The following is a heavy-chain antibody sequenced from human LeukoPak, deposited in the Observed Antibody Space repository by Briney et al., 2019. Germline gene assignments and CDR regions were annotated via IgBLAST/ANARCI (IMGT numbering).Heavy chain of an antibody. CDR2: ISGSGGDT. D-gene: IGHD3-22*01. Sequence: SGGSLRLSCAASGFTFSSYAISWVRQAPGKGLEWVSAISGSGGDTYYADSVKGRFTISRDNSKNTLFLQMNSLRAEDTAVYYCAKYDSFDHYYDSSGHFDCWGQGTLVTVSS. CDR1: GFTFSSYA. J-gene: IGHJ4*02. V-gene: IGHV3-23*01. CDR3: AKYDSFDHYYDSSGHFDC.